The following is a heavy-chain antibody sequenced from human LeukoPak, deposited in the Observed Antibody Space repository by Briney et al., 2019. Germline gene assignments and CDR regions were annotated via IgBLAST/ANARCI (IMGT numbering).Heavy chain of an antibody. CDR2: IYHSGST. J-gene: IGHJ4*02. Sequence: PSETLSLTCAVSGGSISSGGYSWSWIRQPPGKGLEWIGYIYHSGSTYYNPSLKSRVTISVDRSKNQFSLKLSSVPAADTAVYYCARVGRQLGTVFDYWGQGTLVTVSS. V-gene: IGHV4-30-2*01. CDR3: ARVGRQLGTVFDY. CDR1: GGSISSGGYS. D-gene: IGHD6-13*01.